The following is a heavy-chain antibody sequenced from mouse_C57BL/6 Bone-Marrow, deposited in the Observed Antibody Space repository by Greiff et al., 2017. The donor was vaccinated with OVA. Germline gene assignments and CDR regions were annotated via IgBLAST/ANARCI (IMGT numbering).Heavy chain of an antibody. J-gene: IGHJ2*01. CDR2: ISSGGSYT. CDR3: ARRTSPFYYYGSSPFDY. V-gene: IGHV5-6*02. CDR1: GFTFSSYG. Sequence: EVKVVESGGDLVKPGGSLKLSCAASGFTFSSYGMSWVRQTPDKRLEWVATISSGGSYTYYPDSVKGRFTISRDNAKNTLYLQMSSLRSEDTALYDCARRTSPFYYYGSSPFDYWGQGTTLTVSS. D-gene: IGHD1-1*01.